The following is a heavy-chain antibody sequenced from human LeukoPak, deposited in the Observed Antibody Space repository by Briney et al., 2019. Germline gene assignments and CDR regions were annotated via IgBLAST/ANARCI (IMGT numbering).Heavy chain of an antibody. CDR3: ARHYGSGSYFGY. CDR1: GGSISSGDYY. V-gene: IGHV4-30-4*08. D-gene: IGHD3-10*01. CDR2: IYSSGGT. J-gene: IGHJ4*02. Sequence: PSETLSLTCTVSGGSISSGDYYWSWIRQPPGKGLEWIVYIYSSGGTSYYPSLKSRVTISVDTSKNQFSLKLSSVTAADTSVYYCARHYGSGSYFGYWGQGTLVTVSS.